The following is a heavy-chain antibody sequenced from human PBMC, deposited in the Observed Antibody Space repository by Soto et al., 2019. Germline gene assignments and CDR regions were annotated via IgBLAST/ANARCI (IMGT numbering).Heavy chain of an antibody. J-gene: IGHJ6*03. CDR1: VGTFSDYN. CDR2: IIPKLGIT. Sequence: VQLVQSGAEVKRPGSSVKVSCKAPVGTFSDYNIAWVRQARGQGLQWMGRIIPKLGITNYAHKFQDRVRITADKATSTAYMELTSLRYEDTAVYLCARVEGTRTTNFYQYVDVWGEGTSVTVS. D-gene: IGHD2-8*01. V-gene: IGHV1-69*02. CDR3: ARVEGTRTTNFYQYVDV.